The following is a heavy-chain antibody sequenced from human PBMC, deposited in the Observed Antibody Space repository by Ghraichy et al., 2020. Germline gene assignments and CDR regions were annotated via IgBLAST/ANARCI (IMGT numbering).Heavy chain of an antibody. D-gene: IGHD3-3*01. CDR3: ARELTITIFGVVDYYGMDV. J-gene: IGHJ6*02. V-gene: IGHV3-33*08. CDR1: GFTFSSYG. CDR2: IWYDGSNK. Sequence: GGSLRLACAASGFTFSSYGMHWVRQAPGKGLEWVAVIWYDGSNKYYADSVKGRFTISRDNSKNTLYLQMNSLRAEDTAVYYCARELTITIFGVVDYYGMDVWGQGTTVTVSS.